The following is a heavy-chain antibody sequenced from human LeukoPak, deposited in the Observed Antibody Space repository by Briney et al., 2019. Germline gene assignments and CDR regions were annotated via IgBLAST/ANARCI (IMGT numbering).Heavy chain of an antibody. CDR3: ARATRGYCSSTSCPPFDY. Sequence: ASVNVSCKASGYTFTSYDINWVRQATGQGLEWMGWMNPNSGNTGYAQKFQGRVTMTRNTSISTAYMELSSLRSEDTAVYYCARATRGYCSSTSCPPFDYWGQGTLITVSS. D-gene: IGHD2-2*01. V-gene: IGHV1-8*01. CDR2: MNPNSGNT. J-gene: IGHJ4*02. CDR1: GYTFTSYD.